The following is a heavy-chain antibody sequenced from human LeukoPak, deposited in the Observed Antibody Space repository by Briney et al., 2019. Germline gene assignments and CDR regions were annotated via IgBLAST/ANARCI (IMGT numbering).Heavy chain of an antibody. V-gene: IGHV3-11*04. CDR2: INNGGSVI. CDR1: GFTLSNYY. J-gene: IGHJ4*02. Sequence: GGSLRLSCEASGFTLSNYYMSWIRQAPGKGLEWISYINNGGSVIYYADSVKGRFTISRDKAKNSLYLQMNSLRAEDTAVYYCARDLGAAATRDYWGQGTLVIVPS. CDR3: ARDLGAAATRDY. D-gene: IGHD6-13*01.